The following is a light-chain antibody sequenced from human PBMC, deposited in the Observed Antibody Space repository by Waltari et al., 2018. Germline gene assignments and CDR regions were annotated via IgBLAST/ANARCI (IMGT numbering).Light chain of an antibody. CDR2: DVS. CDR1: QGISNY. J-gene: IGKJ3*01. Sequence: DIQMTQSPSSLSASVGDRVTITCRASQGISNYLNWYQQKPGKAPKRLIYDVSSLQSGVPSRLSGSGSGTVFTLTISSLQPEDFATYYCLQYNSVPFTFGPGTKLDIK. V-gene: IGKV1-17*01. CDR3: LQYNSVPFT.